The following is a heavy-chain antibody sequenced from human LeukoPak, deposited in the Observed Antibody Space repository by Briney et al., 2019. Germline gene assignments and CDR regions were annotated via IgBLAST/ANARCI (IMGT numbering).Heavy chain of an antibody. J-gene: IGHJ3*01. CDR1: GGTFSSYP. CDR3: AREGEDGYNRGRGAFNV. CDR2: IIPLFGTA. V-gene: IGHV1-69*05. Sequence: SVKVSCKASGGTFSSYPISWVRQAPGQGLEWMGGIIPLFGTANYAQKFQGRVTITTDESTSTAYMALSSLRSEDTAVYYCAREGEDGYNRGRGAFNVWGQGTMVTVSS. D-gene: IGHD5-24*01.